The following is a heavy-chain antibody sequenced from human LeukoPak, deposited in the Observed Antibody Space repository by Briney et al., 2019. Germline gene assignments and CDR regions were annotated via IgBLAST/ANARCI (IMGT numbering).Heavy chain of an antibody. J-gene: IGHJ4*02. D-gene: IGHD6-13*01. CDR3: ARGGHSSSWFLDY. CDR1: GGSISSGDYY. CDR2: IYYSGST. V-gene: IGHV4-30-4*01. Sequence: SQTLSLTCTVSGGSISSGDYYWSWIRQPPGKGLEWIGYIYYSGSTYYNPSLKSRVTISVDTSKNQFSLKLSSVAAADTAVYYCARGGHSSSWFLDYWGQGTLVTVSS.